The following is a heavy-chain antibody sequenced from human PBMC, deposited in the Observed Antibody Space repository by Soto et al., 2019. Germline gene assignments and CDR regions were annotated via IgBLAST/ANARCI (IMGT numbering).Heavy chain of an antibody. CDR1: GADINSDGFT. D-gene: IGHD3-22*01. V-gene: IGHV4-31*03. CDR3: ATIGVSGYLAV. CDR2: ISHSGST. Sequence: SETLSRTCSVSGADINSDGFTWTGIRQHAGKGLEWLGYISHSGSTDYNPSLKSRLSISGDTSKNHFSLTLTSVTAADAAVYYCATIGVSGYLAVWGQGTTVTAP. J-gene: IGHJ6*02.